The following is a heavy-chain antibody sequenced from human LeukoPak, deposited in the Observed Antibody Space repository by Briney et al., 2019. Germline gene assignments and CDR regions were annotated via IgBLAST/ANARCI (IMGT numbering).Heavy chain of an antibody. D-gene: IGHD3-3*01. Sequence: SETLSLTCAVYGGSFSCYYWSWIRQPPGKGPEWIGEINHSGSTDYNPSLKSRVTISVDTSKNQFSLKLSSVTAADTAVYYCARAPPFGVVIDFDYWGQGTLVTVSS. V-gene: IGHV4-34*01. J-gene: IGHJ4*02. CDR1: GGSFSCYY. CDR2: INHSGST. CDR3: ARAPPFGVVIDFDY.